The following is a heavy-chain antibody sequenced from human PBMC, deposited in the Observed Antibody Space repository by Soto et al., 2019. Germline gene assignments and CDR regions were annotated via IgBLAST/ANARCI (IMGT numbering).Heavy chain of an antibody. CDR2: MNPNSGNT. Sequence: GASVKVSCKASGYTFTSYDINWVRQATGQGLEWMGWMNPNSGNTGYAQKFQGRVTMTRNTSISTAYMELSSLRSEDTAVYYCARDMTTVTTPRYYYGMDVWGQGTTVTVSS. CDR1: GYTFTSYD. D-gene: IGHD4-4*01. J-gene: IGHJ6*02. V-gene: IGHV1-8*01. CDR3: ARDMTTVTTPRYYYGMDV.